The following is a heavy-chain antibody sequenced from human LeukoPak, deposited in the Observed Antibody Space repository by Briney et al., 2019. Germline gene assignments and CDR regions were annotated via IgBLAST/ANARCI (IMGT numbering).Heavy chain of an antibody. V-gene: IGHV3-30-3*01. CDR3: ARDEGGALDY. CDR2: ISYDGSNK. CDR1: GFTFSSYA. J-gene: IGHJ4*02. Sequence: PGGSLRLSCAASGFTFSSYAMHWVRQAPGKGLGWVAVISYDGSNKYYADSVKGRFTISRDNSKNTLYLQMNSLRAEDTAVYYCARDEGGALDYWGQGTLVTVSS. D-gene: IGHD3-16*01.